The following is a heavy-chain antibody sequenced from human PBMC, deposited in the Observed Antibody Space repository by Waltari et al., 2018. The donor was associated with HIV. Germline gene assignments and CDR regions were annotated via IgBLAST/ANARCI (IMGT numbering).Heavy chain of an antibody. D-gene: IGHD6-19*01. J-gene: IGHJ4*02. CDR1: HYSISSAYY. CDR2: IYHSGST. Sequence: QVQLQESGPGLVKPSETLSLTCAVSHYSISSAYYWGWIRQPPGKGLAWIGGIYHSGSTYHNPSLKSRVTIAVDTSKNHCSLNLSSVTAADTAVYYCARGGGIAVAGTLLDYWGQGTLVTVSS. V-gene: IGHV4-38-2*01. CDR3: ARGGGIAVAGTLLDY.